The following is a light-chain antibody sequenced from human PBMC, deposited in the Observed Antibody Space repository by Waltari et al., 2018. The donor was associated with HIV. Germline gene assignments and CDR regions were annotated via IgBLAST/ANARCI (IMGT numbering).Light chain of an antibody. CDR1: SRDVVRSTR. V-gene: IGLV2-18*02. CDR3: SSYTSSTVV. Sequence: QSPLTQPPSVSGSPGQSVTIPCPGPSRDVVRSTRVSWYQQPPGTAPKLMIYEVNNRPSGVPDRFSGSKSGNTASLTISGLQAEDEADYYCSSYTSSTVVFGGGTKLTVL. CDR2: EVN. J-gene: IGLJ2*01.